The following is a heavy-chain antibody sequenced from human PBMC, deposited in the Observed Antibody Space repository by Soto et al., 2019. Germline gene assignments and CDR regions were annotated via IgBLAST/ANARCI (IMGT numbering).Heavy chain of an antibody. CDR3: ARGQAIDY. CDR1: GGSFSGYY. J-gene: IGHJ4*02. V-gene: IGHV4-34*01. Sequence: ETLSLTCAVYGGSFSGYYWSWIRQPPGKGLEWIGEINHSGSTNYNPSLKSRVTISVDTSKNQFSLKLSSVTAADTAVYYCARGQAIDYWGQGTLVTVSS. CDR2: INHSGST.